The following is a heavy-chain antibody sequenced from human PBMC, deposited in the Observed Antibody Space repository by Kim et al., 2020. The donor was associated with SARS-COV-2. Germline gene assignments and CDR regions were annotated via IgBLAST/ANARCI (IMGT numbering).Heavy chain of an antibody. Sequence: SETLSLTCTASGGSISSGGYYWSWIRQHPGKGLEWIGYIYYSGSTYYNPSLKSRVTISVDTSKNQFSLKLSSVTAADTAVYYCARNRCSGGSCYPARFDYWGQGTLVTVSS. D-gene: IGHD2-15*01. J-gene: IGHJ4*02. CDR1: GGSISSGGYY. V-gene: IGHV4-31*03. CDR2: IYYSGST. CDR3: ARNRCSGGSCYPARFDY.